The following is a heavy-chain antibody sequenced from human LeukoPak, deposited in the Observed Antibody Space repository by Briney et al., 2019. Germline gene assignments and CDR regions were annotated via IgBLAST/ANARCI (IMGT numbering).Heavy chain of an antibody. CDR3: AKDIFAIPNYYFDY. Sequence: PGGSLRLSCAASGFTFDDYAMHWVRQAPGKGLEWVSGISWNSGSIGYADSVKGRFTISRDNAKNSLYLQMNSLRAEDMALYYCAKDIFAIPNYYFDYWGQGTLVTVSS. J-gene: IGHJ4*02. CDR2: ISWNSGSI. V-gene: IGHV3-9*03. D-gene: IGHD3-3*01. CDR1: GFTFDDYA.